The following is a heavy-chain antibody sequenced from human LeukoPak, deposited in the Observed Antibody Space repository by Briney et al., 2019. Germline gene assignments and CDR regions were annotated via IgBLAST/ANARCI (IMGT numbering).Heavy chain of an antibody. J-gene: IGHJ3*01. CDR3: ARGTYCTNSTCYPLGVFDV. CDR2: ISSGSSTI. D-gene: IGHD2-2*01. Sequence: GGSLSLSCEASGFIFSTYSMHWVRQAPGKGLEWISFISSGSSTIYDADSVKGRFTISRDNAKNSLSLQMNSLRAEDTAVYYCARGTYCTNSTCYPLGVFDVWGQGTMVSVSS. CDR1: GFIFSTYS. V-gene: IGHV3-48*01.